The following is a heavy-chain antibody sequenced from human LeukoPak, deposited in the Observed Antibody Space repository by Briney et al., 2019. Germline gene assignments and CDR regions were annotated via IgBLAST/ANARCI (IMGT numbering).Heavy chain of an antibody. J-gene: IGHJ3*01. V-gene: IGHV5-51*01. CDR1: GYSFPNYW. D-gene: IGHD3-22*01. CDR2: IRPGDSDT. CDR3: ARPNITSYYDSRGYDAFDV. Sequence: GESLKISCKVSGYSFPNYWIGWVRQMPGKGLEWLGIIRPGDSDTTYSPSFQGQVTISADKSISTAYLQWSSLKASDTAMYYCARPNITSYYDSRGYDAFDVWGQGTMVIVSS.